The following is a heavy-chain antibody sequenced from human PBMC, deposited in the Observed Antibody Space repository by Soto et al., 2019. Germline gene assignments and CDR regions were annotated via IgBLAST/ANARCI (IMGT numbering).Heavy chain of an antibody. Sequence: VHLVQSGAEVREPGASVKISCKASGFTFTTHPIHWVRQAPDQRLEWMGWINPGNGYSDYSQKFQGRVTFTRDTSANTAYMELNSLRAEDTALYYCASRPGLDTGPFDYWGQGTLVTVSS. CDR3: ASRPGLDTGPFDY. V-gene: IGHV1-3*01. D-gene: IGHD1-1*01. CDR1: GFTFTTHP. J-gene: IGHJ4*02. CDR2: INPGNGYS.